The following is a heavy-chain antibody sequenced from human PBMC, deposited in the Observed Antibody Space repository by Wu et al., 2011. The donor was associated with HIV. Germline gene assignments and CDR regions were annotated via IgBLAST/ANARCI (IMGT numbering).Heavy chain of an antibody. J-gene: IGHJ3*02. V-gene: IGHV1-2*02. CDR1: GYTFTDYF. D-gene: IGHD3-10*01. CDR3: TRDELFRVDDAFDM. CDR2: TNVNTVGT. Sequence: QVQLVQSGAEVKKPGASVKVSCKASGYTFTDYFVHWVRQAPGQNFEWMGWTNVNTVGTKYAPKFQGRVTMTRDTSISTAYIELSGLTSDDTAVYYCTRDELFRVDDAFDMWGQGTLVTVSS.